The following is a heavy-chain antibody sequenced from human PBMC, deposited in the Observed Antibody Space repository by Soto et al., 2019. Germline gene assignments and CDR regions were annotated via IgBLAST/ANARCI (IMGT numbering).Heavy chain of an antibody. V-gene: IGHV4-34*09. CDR1: VGSFSGYY. J-gene: IGHJ4*02. CDR2: IYYSGST. Sequence: PSETLSLTCAVYVGSFSGYYWSWIRQHPGKGLEWIGYIYYSGSTYYNPSLKSRVTISVDTSKNQFSLKLSSVTAADTAVYYCARFRGGVVYWGQGTLVTVSS. D-gene: IGHD2-8*01. CDR3: ARFRGGVVY.